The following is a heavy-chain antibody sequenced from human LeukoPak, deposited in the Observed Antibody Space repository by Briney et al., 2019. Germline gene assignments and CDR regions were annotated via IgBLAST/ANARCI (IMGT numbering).Heavy chain of an antibody. D-gene: IGHD3-3*01. CDR1: GYTFTGYY. V-gene: IGHV1-2*02. CDR3: ARDRLITIFGVVIVPFDP. J-gene: IGHJ5*02. CDR2: INPNSGGT. Sequence: GASVKVSCKASGYTFTGYYMHWVRQAPGQGLEWMGWINPNSGGTNYAQKFQGRVTMTRDTSISTAYMELSRPRSDDTAVYYCARDRLITIFGVVIVPFDPWGQGTLVTVSS.